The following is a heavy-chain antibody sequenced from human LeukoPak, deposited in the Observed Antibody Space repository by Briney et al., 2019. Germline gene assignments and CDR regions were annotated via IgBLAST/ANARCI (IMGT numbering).Heavy chain of an antibody. CDR2: INPNSGGT. V-gene: IGHV1-2*02. D-gene: IGHD6-25*01. CDR3: ARGLAAAGRLRHDYYYGMDV. Sequence: GASVKVSCKASGYTFTGYYMHWVRQAPGQGLEWMGWINPNSGGTNYAQKFQGRVTMTRDTSISTAYMELSRLRSDDTAVYYCARGLAAAGRLRHDYYYGMDVWGQGTTVTVSS. CDR1: GYTFTGYY. J-gene: IGHJ6*02.